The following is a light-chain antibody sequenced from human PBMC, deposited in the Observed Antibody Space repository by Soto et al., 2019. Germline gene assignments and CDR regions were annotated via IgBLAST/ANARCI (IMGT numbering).Light chain of an antibody. Sequence: IQLTQSPSSLSASVGDGVTITCRASQGISNYLAWYQQKPGEAPKLLIYAASTLQSGVPSRFSGSGSRTDFTLTISSLQPEDFATYYCQHANRYPPYTFGQGTKLDIK. J-gene: IGKJ2*01. CDR1: QGISNY. CDR2: AAS. CDR3: QHANRYPPYT. V-gene: IGKV1-9*01.